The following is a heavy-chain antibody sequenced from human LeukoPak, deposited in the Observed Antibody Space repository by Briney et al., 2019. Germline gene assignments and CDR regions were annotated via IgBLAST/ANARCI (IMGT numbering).Heavy chain of an antibody. CDR3: ARDNEAVTTDGTRWGSLFDY. J-gene: IGHJ4*02. V-gene: IGHV1-69*13. Sequence: ASVKVSCRASGGTFSSYAISWVRQAPGQGLEWMGGIIPIFGTANYAQKFQGRVTITADESTSTDYMELSSLRSEDTAVYYCARDNEAVTTDGTRWGSLFDYWGQGTLVTVSS. CDR2: IIPIFGTA. D-gene: IGHD4-11*01. CDR1: GGTFSSYA.